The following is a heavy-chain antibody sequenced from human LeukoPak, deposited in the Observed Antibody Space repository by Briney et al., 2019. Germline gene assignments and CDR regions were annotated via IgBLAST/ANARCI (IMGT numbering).Heavy chain of an antibody. V-gene: IGHV3-23*01. D-gene: IGHD1-14*01. CDR1: GFTFNSYT. J-gene: IGHJ4*02. Sequence: GESLRLSCAASGFTFNSYTMIWVRQAPGKGLEWVSAISGSGGRTYYSDSVKGRFTISRDNSQNTLYLQMNSLRAEDTALYYCAKTVVNSGWNHLDFWGQGTLVTVSS. CDR3: AKTVVNSGWNHLDF. CDR2: ISGSGGRT.